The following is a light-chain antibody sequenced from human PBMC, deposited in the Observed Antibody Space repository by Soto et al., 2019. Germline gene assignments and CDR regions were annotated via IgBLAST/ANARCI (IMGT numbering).Light chain of an antibody. Sequence: QLVLTQSSSVSASLGSSVKLTCTLSSGHSSYIIAWHQQQPGKAPRYLMKVEGSGSFNKGSGVPDRFSGYRSGADRYLTISNLQFEDEADYYCETCDSNTWVFGGGTKLTVL. CDR1: SGHSSYI. J-gene: IGLJ3*02. V-gene: IGLV4-60*02. CDR2: VEGSGSF. CDR3: ETCDSNTWV.